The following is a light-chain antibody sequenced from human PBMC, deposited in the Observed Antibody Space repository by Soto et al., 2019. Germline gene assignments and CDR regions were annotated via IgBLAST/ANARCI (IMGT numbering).Light chain of an antibody. J-gene: IGKJ2*01. Sequence: DIQLTQSPSFLSASVGDRVTITCRASQGISTYLAWYLQRPGKAPKLLIYGASTLQSGVPSRFSGSGSGTEFTLTVSSLQPEDFGTYYCQQLKSDWYAFGQGTKLEIK. V-gene: IGKV1-9*01. CDR2: GAS. CDR3: QQLKSDWYA. CDR1: QGISTY.